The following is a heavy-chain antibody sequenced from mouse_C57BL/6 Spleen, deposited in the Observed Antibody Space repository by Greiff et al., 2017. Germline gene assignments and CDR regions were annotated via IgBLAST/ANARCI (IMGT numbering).Heavy chain of an antibody. CDR2: IYPSDSYT. J-gene: IGHJ4*01. D-gene: IGHD2-4*01. V-gene: IGHV1-69*01. CDR3: ARSDYGYAMDY. CDR1: GYTFTSYW. Sequence: QVQLQQSGAELVMPGASVKLSCKASGYTFTSYWMTWVKQRPGQGLEWIGEIYPSDSYTNYNQKFKGKATLTVDTSSSTAYMQLSSLASEDSAVYYCARSDYGYAMDYWGQGTSVTVSS.